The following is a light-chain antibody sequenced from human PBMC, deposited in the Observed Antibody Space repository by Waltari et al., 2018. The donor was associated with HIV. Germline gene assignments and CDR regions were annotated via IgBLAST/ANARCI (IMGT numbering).Light chain of an antibody. J-gene: IGKJ5*01. V-gene: IGKV3-20*01. CDR3: QQYGHLPIT. CDR1: QTVDNNY. Sequence: DIVLTQSLGTLSLSPGERVILSCRASQTVDNNYLAWYQQKPGQAPRLLIYGASNRAPGISDRFSGSVSETGFTLTVSRLEPEDFAVYYCQQYGHLPITFGQGTRLEIK. CDR2: GAS.